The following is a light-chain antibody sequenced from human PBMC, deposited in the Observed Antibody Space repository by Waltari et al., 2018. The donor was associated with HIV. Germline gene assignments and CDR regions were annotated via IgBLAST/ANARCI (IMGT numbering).Light chain of an antibody. CDR3: SSYGGSANLL. V-gene: IGLV2-8*01. Sequence: QSALTQPPSASGSPGQSVTISCTGTSSDIGGYTYVSWYQQYPGKAPKLMIYEVSNRPSGVPDRFSCSKSANTASLTVSGLQAEDEADYYCSSYGGSANLLFGGGTKLTVL. CDR1: SSDIGGYTY. J-gene: IGLJ2*01. CDR2: EVS.